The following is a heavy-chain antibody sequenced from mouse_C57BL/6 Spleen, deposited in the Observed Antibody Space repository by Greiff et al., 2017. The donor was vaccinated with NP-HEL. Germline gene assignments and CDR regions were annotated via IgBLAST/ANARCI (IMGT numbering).Heavy chain of an antibody. CDR3: AINYGNYVEAMDY. V-gene: IGHV1-74*01. J-gene: IGHJ4*01. D-gene: IGHD2-1*01. CDR1: GYTFTSYW. CDR2: IHPSDSDT. Sequence: QVQLKQPGAELVQPGASVQVSCKASGYTFTSYWMHWVKQRPGQGLEWIGRIHPSDSDTNYNQKFKGKATLTVDKSSSTAYMQLSSLTSEDSAVYYCAINYGNYVEAMDYWGQGTSVTVSS.